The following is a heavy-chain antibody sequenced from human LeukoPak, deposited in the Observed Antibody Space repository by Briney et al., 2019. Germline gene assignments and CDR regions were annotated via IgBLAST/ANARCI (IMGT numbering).Heavy chain of an antibody. CDR2: ISSSGSKV. J-gene: IGHJ4*02. CDR3: ASSYSSSRFDY. CDR1: GFTFSSYA. D-gene: IGHD6-6*01. Sequence: PGGSLRLSCAASGFTFSSYAMSWIRQAPGKGLEWVSYISSSGSKVYYADSVKGRFTISRDNAKNSLYLQMNSLRAEDTAVYYCASSYSSSRFDYWGQGTLVTVSS. V-gene: IGHV3-11*04.